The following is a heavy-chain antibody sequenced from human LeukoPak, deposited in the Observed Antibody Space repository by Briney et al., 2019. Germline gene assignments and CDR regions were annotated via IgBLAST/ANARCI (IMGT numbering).Heavy chain of an antibody. CDR3: VKVGTSHFGRNSWFDP. CDR2: ISSDESER. CDR1: GFTFSSYR. D-gene: IGHD7-27*01. J-gene: IGHJ5*02. V-gene: IGHV3-30*18. Sequence: GGSLRLACSASGFTFSSYRMYWVRQAPGKGLEWVAVISSDESERYYADSVKRRFTISRDNSKNTLYLQMNTLRAEDTAVYYCVKVGTSHFGRNSWFDPWGQGSLVTVSS.